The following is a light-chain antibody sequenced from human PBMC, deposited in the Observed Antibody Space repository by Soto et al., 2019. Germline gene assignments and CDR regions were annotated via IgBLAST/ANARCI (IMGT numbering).Light chain of an antibody. V-gene: IGKV3-20*01. CDR3: QEYGSSRT. CDR2: GAS. Sequence: IVLTQSPGTLSLSPGERATLSCRASQSVSSSYLAWYQHKPGQAPRPLIYGASNRATGIPDRFSGSGSGTDFTLTISRLEPEDFAVYYCQEYGSSRTFGQGTKV. J-gene: IGKJ1*01. CDR1: QSVSSSY.